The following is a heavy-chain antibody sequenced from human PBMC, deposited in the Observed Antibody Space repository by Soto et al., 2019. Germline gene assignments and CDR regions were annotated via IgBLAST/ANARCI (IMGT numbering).Heavy chain of an antibody. CDR3: ARALGPLTIRYFHWLFVY. V-gene: IGHV1-46*03. J-gene: IGHJ4*02. CDR1: GYTFTSYY. D-gene: IGHD3-9*01. Sequence: ASVKVSCKASGYTFTSYYMHWVRQAPGQGLEWMGIINPSGGSTSYAQKFQGRVTMTRDTSTSTVYMELSSLRSEDTAVYYCARALGPLTIRYFHWLFVYWGQRTPVTVSS. CDR2: INPSGGST.